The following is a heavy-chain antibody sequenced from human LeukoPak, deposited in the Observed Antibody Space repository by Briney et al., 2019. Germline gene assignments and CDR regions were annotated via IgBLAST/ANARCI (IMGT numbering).Heavy chain of an antibody. CDR1: GFTFSPYR. D-gene: IGHD2/OR15-2a*01. CDR3: ARVSFSQYGMDV. CDR2: ISSDSNYI. J-gene: IGHJ6*02. Sequence: PGGSLRLSCAVSGFTFSPYRMNWVRQAPGKGLEWVSSISSDSNYIYYADSVKGRFTSSRDNAKNSLYLQMNSLRAEDTAVYYCARVSFSQYGMDVWGQGTTVTVSS. V-gene: IGHV3-21*01.